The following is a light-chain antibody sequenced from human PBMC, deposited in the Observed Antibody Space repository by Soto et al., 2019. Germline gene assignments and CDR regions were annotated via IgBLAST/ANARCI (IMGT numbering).Light chain of an antibody. CDR1: QSVSSN. V-gene: IGKV3-15*01. J-gene: IGKJ1*01. CDR2: GAS. CDR3: QQYNNWPPWT. Sequence: EIVMTQSPATLSVSPGERATLSCRASQSVSSNLAWYQQKPGQAPRLLIYGASTRATGIPARFSGSGSGTEFTLTISSLQSEDFAVYYCQQYNNWPPWTFGHGTTVDIK.